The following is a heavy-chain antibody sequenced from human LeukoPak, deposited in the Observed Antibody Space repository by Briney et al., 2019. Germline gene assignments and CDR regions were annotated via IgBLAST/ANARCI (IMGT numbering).Heavy chain of an antibody. Sequence: SETLSLTCTVSGGSISSYYWSWIRQPAGKGLEWIGRIYTSGSTNYNPSLKSRVTMSVDTSKNQFSLKLSSVTAADTAVYYCARDGLDQLYYYYYYMDVWGKGTTVTVSS. CDR1: GGSISSYY. D-gene: IGHD2-2*01. J-gene: IGHJ6*03. CDR2: IYTSGST. V-gene: IGHV4-4*07. CDR3: ARDGLDQLYYYYYYMDV.